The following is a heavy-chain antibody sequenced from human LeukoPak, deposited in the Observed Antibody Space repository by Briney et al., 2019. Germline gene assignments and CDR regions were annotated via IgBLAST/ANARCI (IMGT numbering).Heavy chain of an antibody. CDR2: INPSGGST. CDR1: GYTFTSHY. D-gene: IGHD1-26*01. Sequence: ASVKVSCKASGYTFTSHYMHWVRQAPGQGLEWMGIINPSGGSTSYAQKFQGRVTMTRDTSTSTVYMELSSLRSEDTAVYYCARVLVGTADFDYWGQGTLVTVSS. J-gene: IGHJ4*02. CDR3: ARVLVGTADFDY. V-gene: IGHV1-46*01.